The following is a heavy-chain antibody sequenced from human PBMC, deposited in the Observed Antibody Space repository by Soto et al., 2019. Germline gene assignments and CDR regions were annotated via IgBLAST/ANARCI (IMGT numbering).Heavy chain of an antibody. Sequence: PSETLSLTCAVYGAPFSGYYWTWIRQPPGKGLEWIGEINHTGSTKYNPPLKSRVTISLDTSKNQFSLSLRSVTAADTAVYYCARGREIFGAVTPFEYWGQGTQVTVS. J-gene: IGHJ4*02. CDR2: INHTGST. D-gene: IGHD3-3*01. CDR1: GAPFSGYY. CDR3: ARGREIFGAVTPFEY. V-gene: IGHV4-34*01.